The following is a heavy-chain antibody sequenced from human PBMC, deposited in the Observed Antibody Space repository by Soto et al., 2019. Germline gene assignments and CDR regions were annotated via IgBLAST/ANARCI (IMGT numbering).Heavy chain of an antibody. V-gene: IGHV1-2*04. CDR2: INPNSGGT. D-gene: IGHD2-21*02. J-gene: IGHJ4*02. Sequence: QVQLVQSGAEVKKPGASVKVSCKASGYTFTGYYMHWVRQAPGQGLEWMGWINPNSGGTNYAQKVQGCVTMTRDPSISTAYMELSRLRSADTAVYYCARAPCGGDCYSGVDYWGKGTLVTVSS. CDR1: GYTFTGYY. CDR3: ARAPCGGDCYSGVDY.